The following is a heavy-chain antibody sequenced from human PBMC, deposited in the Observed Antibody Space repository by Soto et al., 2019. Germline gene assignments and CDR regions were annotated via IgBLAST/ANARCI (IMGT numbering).Heavy chain of an antibody. V-gene: IGHV4-30-4*01. Sequence: PSETLSLTCTVSGGSISSGDYYWSWIRQPPGKGLEWIGYIYYSGSTYYNPSLKSRVTISVDTSKNQFSLKLSSVTAADTAVYNGAGGHDYGASLLDYWGQGTRVTVSS. CDR1: GGSISSGDYY. J-gene: IGHJ4*02. CDR2: IYYSGST. CDR3: AGGHDYGASLLDY. D-gene: IGHD4-17*01.